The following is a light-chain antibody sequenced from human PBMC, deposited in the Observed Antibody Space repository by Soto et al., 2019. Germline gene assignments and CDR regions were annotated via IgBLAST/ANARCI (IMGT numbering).Light chain of an antibody. CDR1: SSDVGSYNL. CDR3: CSYAGSSTLV. V-gene: IGLV2-23*01. Sequence: QSALTQPASVSGSPGQSITISCTGTSSDVGSYNLVSWYQQHPGKAPKLMIYEGSKRPSGVSNRFSGSKSGNTAYLTISGLQAEDEAEYYCCSYAGSSTLVFGGGTKLTVL. J-gene: IGLJ2*01. CDR2: EGS.